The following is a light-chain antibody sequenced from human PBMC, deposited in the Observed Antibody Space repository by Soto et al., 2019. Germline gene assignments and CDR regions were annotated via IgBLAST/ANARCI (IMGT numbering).Light chain of an antibody. J-gene: IGKJ1*01. V-gene: IGKV3-15*01. Sequence: EIVLTQSPATLPLPPGARATLSCRATVSVGTYLAWYQQKPGRAPRLLIHGASTRATGIPTTFSGSGSGTDFTLTISSPQSEDFAVYYCNQYNKWPSFGQGTKVDIK. CDR3: NQYNKWPS. CDR1: VSVGTY. CDR2: GAS.